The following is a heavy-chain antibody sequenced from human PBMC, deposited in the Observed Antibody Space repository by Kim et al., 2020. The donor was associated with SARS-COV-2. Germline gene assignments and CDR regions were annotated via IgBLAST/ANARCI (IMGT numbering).Heavy chain of an antibody. CDR3: ARGLNKYYYGSGSSYYFDY. D-gene: IGHD3-10*01. CDR2: INHSGST. Sequence: SETLSLTCAVYGGSFSGYYWSWIRQPPGKGLEWIGEINHSGSTNYNPSLKSRGTISVDTSKNQFSLKLSSVTAADTAVYYCARGLNKYYYGSGSSYYFDYWGQGTLVTVSS. J-gene: IGHJ4*02. CDR1: GGSFSGYY. V-gene: IGHV4-34*01.